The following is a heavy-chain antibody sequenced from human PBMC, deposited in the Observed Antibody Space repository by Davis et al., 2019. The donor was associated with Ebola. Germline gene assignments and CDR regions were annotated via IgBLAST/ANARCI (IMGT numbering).Heavy chain of an antibody. CDR1: GFSFSSYS. D-gene: IGHD3-22*01. CDR3: ARGGYYDSTGYSHAAFDI. CDR2: ISSASNVI. J-gene: IGHJ3*02. Sequence: GESLKISCAASGFSFSSYSMSWVRQAPGKGLEWVSYISSASNVIYYADSVKGRFTISRDNAKNSLYLQMNSLRAEDTAVYHCARGGYYDSTGYSHAAFDIWGQGTMVTVSS. V-gene: IGHV3-48*04.